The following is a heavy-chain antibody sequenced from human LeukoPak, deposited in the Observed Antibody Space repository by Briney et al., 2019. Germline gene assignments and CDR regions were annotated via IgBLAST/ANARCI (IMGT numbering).Heavy chain of an antibody. CDR2: IYYSGST. CDR3: VRDLGGDGMDG. CDR1: GGSISSGDYY. J-gene: IGHJ6*02. Sequence: PSQTLSLTCTVSGGSISSGDYYWSWIRQPPGKGLEWIGYIYYSGSTYYNPSLKSRVTISVDTSKNQFSLKLSSVTAADTAVYYYVRDLGGDGMDGWGQGTMVTVSS. V-gene: IGHV4-30-4*01. D-gene: IGHD3-10*01.